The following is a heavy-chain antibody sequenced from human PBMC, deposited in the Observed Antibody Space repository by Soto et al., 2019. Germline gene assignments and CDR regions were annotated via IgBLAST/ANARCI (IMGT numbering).Heavy chain of an antibody. V-gene: IGHV1-8*02. CDR3: TRNLYNTGDFDH. J-gene: IGHJ4*02. CDR1: GYTFTDYD. CDR2: MTPKSGYT. D-gene: IGHD1-20*01. Sequence: QVQLMQSGAEVRKPGASVKVSCKASGYTFTDYDINWVRQATGHGLEWLGWMTPKSGYTGYAQKFQCRVTLTRDTSRGTAYMELSSLRSEDTAVYYCTRNLYNTGDFDHWGQGTLVTVSS.